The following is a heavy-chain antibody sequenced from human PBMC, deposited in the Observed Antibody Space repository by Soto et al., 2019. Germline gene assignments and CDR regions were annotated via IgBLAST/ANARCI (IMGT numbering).Heavy chain of an antibody. CDR2: IYSDGSST. CDR1: GFTFSSYW. D-gene: IGHD6-13*01. J-gene: IGHJ6*02. V-gene: IGHV3-74*01. Sequence: SLRLSFAASGFTFSSYWMHWVRQAPGKGLVWVSRIYSDGSSTSYADSVKGRFTISSDNAKNTLYLQMNSLRAEDTAVYYCARDRAIAAADYYYYYGMDVWGQGTTVTVSS. CDR3: ARDRAIAAADYYYYYGMDV.